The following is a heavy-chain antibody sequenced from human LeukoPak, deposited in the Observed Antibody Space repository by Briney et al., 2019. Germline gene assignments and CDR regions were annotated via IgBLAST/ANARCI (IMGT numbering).Heavy chain of an antibody. Sequence: PSETLSLTCTVSGGSISSYYWSWIRQPAGKGLEWIGRIYTSGSTNYNPSLKSRVTMSVDTSKNQFSLKLSSVTAAGTAVYYCARDFLVSSSSFSYFDYWGQGTLVTVSS. D-gene: IGHD6-6*01. CDR1: GGSISSYY. V-gene: IGHV4-4*07. CDR2: IYTSGST. CDR3: ARDFLVSSSSFSYFDY. J-gene: IGHJ4*02.